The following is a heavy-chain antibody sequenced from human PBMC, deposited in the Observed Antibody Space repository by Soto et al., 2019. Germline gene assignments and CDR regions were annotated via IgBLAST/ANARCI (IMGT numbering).Heavy chain of an antibody. V-gene: IGHV3-30-3*01. CDR1: GFTFSSYA. D-gene: IGHD3-10*01. J-gene: IGHJ4*02. CDR3: ARARPSVWFGITYYFDY. Sequence: QVQLVESGGGVVQPGRSLRLSCAASGFTFSSYAMHWVRQAPGKGLEWVAVISYDGSNKYYADSVKGRFTISRDNSKNTLYLQMNSLRAEDTAVYYCARARPSVWFGITYYFDYWGQGTLVTVSS. CDR2: ISYDGSNK.